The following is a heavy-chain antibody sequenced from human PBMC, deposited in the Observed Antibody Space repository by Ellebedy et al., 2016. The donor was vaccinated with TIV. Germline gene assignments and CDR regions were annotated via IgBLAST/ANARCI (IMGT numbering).Heavy chain of an antibody. V-gene: IGHV1-46*01. Sequence: ASVKVSXKASGYTFTSYYMHWVRQAPGQGLEWMGIINPSGGSTNYAQKFQGRVTITADKSTSTAYMELSSLRSEDTAVYYCATNSGSYRTRYYYYGMDVWGQGTTVTVSS. D-gene: IGHD1-26*01. J-gene: IGHJ6*02. CDR3: ATNSGSYRTRYYYYGMDV. CDR1: GYTFTSYY. CDR2: INPSGGST.